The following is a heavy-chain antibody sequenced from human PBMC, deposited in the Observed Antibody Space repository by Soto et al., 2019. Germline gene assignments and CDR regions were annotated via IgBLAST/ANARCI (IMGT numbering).Heavy chain of an antibody. V-gene: IGHV1-69*12. CDR2: IIPIFGTA. J-gene: IGHJ6*02. CDR1: GGTFSSYA. CDR3: ARASAAGHYYYYYGMDV. Sequence: QVQLVQSGAEVKKPGSSVKVSCKASGGTFSSYAISWVRQAPGQGLEWMGGIIPIFGTANYAQKFQGRVTITADESTRTAYTELSSLRSEDTAVYYCARASAAGHYYYYYGMDVWGQGTTVTVSS. D-gene: IGHD6-13*01.